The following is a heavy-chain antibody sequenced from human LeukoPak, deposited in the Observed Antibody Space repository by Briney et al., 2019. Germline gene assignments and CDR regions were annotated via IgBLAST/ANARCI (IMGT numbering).Heavy chain of an antibody. V-gene: IGHV4-31*03. CDR2: IYYSGST. D-gene: IGHD6-6*01. CDR3: ARGGAARLHFQI. Sequence: SETLSLTCTVSGGSISSGGYYWSWIRQHPGKGLEWIGYIYYSGSTYYNPSLKSRVTISVDTSKNQFSLKLSSVTAADTAVYYCARGGAARLHFQIWGQGTLVTVSS. CDR1: GGSISSGGYY. J-gene: IGHJ1*01.